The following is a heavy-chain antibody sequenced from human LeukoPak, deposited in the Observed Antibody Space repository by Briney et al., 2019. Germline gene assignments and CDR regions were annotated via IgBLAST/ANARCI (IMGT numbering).Heavy chain of an antibody. CDR3: ARIGPLGYFDWLSPYYFDY. J-gene: IGHJ4*02. V-gene: IGHV4-59*01. D-gene: IGHD3-9*01. CDR1: GGSISSYY. CDR2: VYYSGST. Sequence: PSETLSLTCTVSGGSISSYYWSWIWQPPGQGLELIWYVYYSGSTNYNPSLTSRVTISVYTSKNQFSLKLSSVTAADTAVYYCARIGPLGYFDWLSPYYFDYWGQGTLVTVSS.